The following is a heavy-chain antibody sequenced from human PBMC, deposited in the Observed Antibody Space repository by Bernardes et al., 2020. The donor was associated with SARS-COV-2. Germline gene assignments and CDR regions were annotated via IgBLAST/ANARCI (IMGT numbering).Heavy chain of an antibody. CDR1: GFTFSSYW. Sequence: GGSLRLSCAASGFTFSSYWMHWVRQTPGKGLVWVSRINTDGSSTNFADSVKGRFTISRDNAKNTVYLQMSGLRAEDTALYYCAKSAFISGQHYYFDYWGQGALVSVSS. CDR3: AKSAFISGQHYYFDY. CDR2: INTDGSST. V-gene: IGHV3-74*01. J-gene: IGHJ4*02. D-gene: IGHD3-3*02.